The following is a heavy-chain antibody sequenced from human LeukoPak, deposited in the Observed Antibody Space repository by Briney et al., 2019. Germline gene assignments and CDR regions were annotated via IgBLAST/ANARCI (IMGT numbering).Heavy chain of an antibody. J-gene: IGHJ4*02. V-gene: IGHV3-43*02. CDR1: GFTFDDYA. D-gene: IGHD6-13*01. CDR3: AKASSGYSSSWYNG. Sequence: TGGSLRLSCAASGFTFDDYATHWVRQAPGKGLEWVSLISGDGGSTYYVDSVKGRFTISRDNSKNSLYLQMNSLRTEDTALYYCAKASSGYSSSWYNGWGQGTLVTVSS. CDR2: ISGDGGST.